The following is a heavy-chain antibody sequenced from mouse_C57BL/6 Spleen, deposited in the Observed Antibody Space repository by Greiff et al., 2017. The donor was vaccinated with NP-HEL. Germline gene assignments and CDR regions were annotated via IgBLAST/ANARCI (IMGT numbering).Heavy chain of an antibody. CDR2: ISSGGSYT. V-gene: IGHV5-6*01. CDR3: ASLYGSSFWFAY. D-gene: IGHD1-1*01. CDR1: GFTFSSYG. J-gene: IGHJ3*01. Sequence: EVQVVESGGDLVKPGGSLKLSCAASGFTFSSYGMSWVRQTPDKRLEWVATISSGGSYTYYTDSVKGRFTISRDNAKNTLYLQMSSLKSEDTAMYYCASLYGSSFWFAYWGQGTLVTVSA.